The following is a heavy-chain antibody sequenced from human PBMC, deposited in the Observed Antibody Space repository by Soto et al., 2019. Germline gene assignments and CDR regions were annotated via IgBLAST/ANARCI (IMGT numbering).Heavy chain of an antibody. D-gene: IGHD1-7*01. CDR2: ISWNSGKI. V-gene: IGHV3-9*01. CDR1: GFAFDDHA. J-gene: IGHJ6*02. CDR3: AKDKSNEELSVYYYNGLDV. Sequence: EVQLVESGGGLVQPGRSLTLSCEASGFAFDDHAMHWVRQVPGKGLEWVSSISWNSGKIGYAGSVKGRFTISRDNAKNFVYLLMNSLRTEDTALYYCAKDKSNEELSVYYYNGLDVWGQGTTVIVSS.